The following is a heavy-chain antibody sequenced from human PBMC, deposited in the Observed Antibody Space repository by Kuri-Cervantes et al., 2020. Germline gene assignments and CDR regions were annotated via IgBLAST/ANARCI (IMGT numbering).Heavy chain of an antibody. CDR1: GFTFSSYS. D-gene: IGHD3-10*01. Sequence: GESLKISCAASGFTFSSYSMNWVRQAPGKGLEWVSYISSSSSTIYYADSVKGRFTISRDNSKNSLYLQMNSLRAEDTALYYCAKDPGGGDYYYYYMDVWGKGTTVTVSS. V-gene: IGHV3-48*04. CDR3: AKDPGGGDYYYYYMDV. CDR2: ISSSSSTI. J-gene: IGHJ6*03.